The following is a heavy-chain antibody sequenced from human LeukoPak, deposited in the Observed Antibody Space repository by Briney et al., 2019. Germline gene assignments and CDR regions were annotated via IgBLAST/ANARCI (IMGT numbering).Heavy chain of an antibody. J-gene: IGHJ1*01. Sequence: ASVKVSCKASGYTFTSYGISWVRQAPGQGLEWMGWISAYNGNTNYAQKLQGRVTMTTDTSTSTAYMELRSLRSDDTAVYYCARGRCTGGNCYFQYFHDWGQGTLVTVSS. CDR1: GYTFTSYG. CDR2: ISAYNGNT. CDR3: ARGRCTGGNCYFQYFHD. V-gene: IGHV1-18*01. D-gene: IGHD2-15*01.